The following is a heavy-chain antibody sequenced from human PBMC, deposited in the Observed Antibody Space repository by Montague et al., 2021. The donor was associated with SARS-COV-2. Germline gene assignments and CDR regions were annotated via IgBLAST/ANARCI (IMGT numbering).Heavy chain of an antibody. CDR3: ARPKYSSSWYVDY. Sequence: SETLSLTCTVSGGSISGSSYYWGWIRPPPGKGLEWIGSIYYSGSTYYDPSLKSRVTISVDTSKNQFSLKLSSVTAADTAVYYCARPKYSSSWYVDYWGQGTLVTVSS. V-gene: IGHV4-39*01. J-gene: IGHJ4*02. D-gene: IGHD6-13*01. CDR1: GGSISGSSYY. CDR2: IYYSGST.